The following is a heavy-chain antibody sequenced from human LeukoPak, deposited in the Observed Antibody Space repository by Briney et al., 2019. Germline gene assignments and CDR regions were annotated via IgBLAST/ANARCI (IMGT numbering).Heavy chain of an antibody. CDR3: AKDGGGYCSSTSCYADY. V-gene: IGHV4-34*01. CDR2: INHSGST. CDR1: GGSFSGYY. J-gene: IGHJ4*02. Sequence: SETLSLTCAVYGGSFSGYYWSWIRQPPGKGLEWIGEINHSGSTNFNPSLKSRVTMSVDTSKNQFSLKLSSVTAADTAVYYCAKDGGGYCSSTSCYADYWGQGTLVTVSS. D-gene: IGHD2-2*01.